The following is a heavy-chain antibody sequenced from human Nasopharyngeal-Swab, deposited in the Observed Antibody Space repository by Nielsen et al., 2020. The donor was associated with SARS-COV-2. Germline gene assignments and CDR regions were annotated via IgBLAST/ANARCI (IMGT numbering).Heavy chain of an antibody. CDR2: ISSSGSSI. J-gene: IGHJ4*02. V-gene: IGHV3-11*04. CDR1: GFTFSDRY. CDR3: ARDTPAMFAY. Sequence: LKISCAVSGFTFSDRYMIWIRQAPGKGLEWISYISSSGSSINYAASVKGRFTISRDNAKNSLYLQMNSLRAEDTAVYYCARDTPAMFAYWGQGTLVTVSS.